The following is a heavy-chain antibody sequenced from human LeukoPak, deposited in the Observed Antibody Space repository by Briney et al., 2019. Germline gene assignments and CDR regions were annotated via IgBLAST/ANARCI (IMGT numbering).Heavy chain of an antibody. J-gene: IGHJ5*02. D-gene: IGHD3-3*01. V-gene: IGHV1-2*02. CDR2: INPNSGGT. CDR3: ARDGLRFLEWLSISNWFDP. CDR1: GYTFTGYY. Sequence: GASVKVSCKASGYTFTGYYMHWVRRAPGQGLEWMGWINPNSGGTNYAQKFQGRVTMTRDTSISTAYMELSRLRSDDTAVYYCARDGLRFLEWLSISNWFDPWSQGTLVTVSS.